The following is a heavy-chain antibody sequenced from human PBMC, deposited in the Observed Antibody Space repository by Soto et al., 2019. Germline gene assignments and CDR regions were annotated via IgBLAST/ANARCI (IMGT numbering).Heavy chain of an antibody. J-gene: IGHJ4*02. Sequence: TGGSLRLSCAASGFTFSSYAMSWVRQAPGKGLEWVSAISSSGGSTYYADSVKGRFTISRDNSKNTLYLQMNSLRAEDTAVYYCAKELLSGSSSLPLYWGQGTLVTVSS. CDR3: AKELLSGSSSLPLY. CDR1: GFTFSSYA. D-gene: IGHD6-6*01. V-gene: IGHV3-23*01. CDR2: ISSSGGST.